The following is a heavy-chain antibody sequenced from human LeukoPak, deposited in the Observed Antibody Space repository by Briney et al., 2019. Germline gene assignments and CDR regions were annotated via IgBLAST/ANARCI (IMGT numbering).Heavy chain of an antibody. CDR1: GGSISSYY. Sequence: SETLSLTCTVSGGSISSYYWSWIRQPPGKGLEWIGYIYYTGTTNYNPSLNSRVTISVDTSKNQFSLKLSSVTAADTAVYYCARVNSAWYCALDYWGQGTMVTVSS. CDR2: IYYTGTT. J-gene: IGHJ4*02. V-gene: IGHV4-59*01. D-gene: IGHD6-19*01. CDR3: ARVNSAWYCALDY.